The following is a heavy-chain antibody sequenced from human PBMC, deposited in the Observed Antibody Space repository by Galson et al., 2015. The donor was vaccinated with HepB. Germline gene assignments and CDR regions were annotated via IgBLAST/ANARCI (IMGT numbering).Heavy chain of an antibody. CDR1: GYTFTSYG. J-gene: IGHJ4*02. Sequence: SVKVSCKASGYTFTSYGITWVRQAPGQGLEWVGWINPYNGGTNFAQNLQDRVTMIRDTSTSTAYMELRSLRSDDTAVYYCARDVDHRFDHWGQGTLVTVSS. CDR3: ARDVDHRFDH. CDR2: INPYNGGT. V-gene: IGHV1-18*04.